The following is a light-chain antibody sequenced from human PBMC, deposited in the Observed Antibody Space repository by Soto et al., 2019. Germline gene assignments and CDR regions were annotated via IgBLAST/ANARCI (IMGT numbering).Light chain of an antibody. Sequence: IQMTQSPSSLSASVGDRVSITCRASQRITTYLNWYQQKPGKAPKLLISTAATLQGGVPSQFSGSGSGTDFTLTITTLQPEDFATNFCQQSYSTPYTFGQGTKLQIK. J-gene: IGKJ2*01. CDR2: TAA. CDR3: QQSYSTPYT. V-gene: IGKV1-39*01. CDR1: QRITTY.